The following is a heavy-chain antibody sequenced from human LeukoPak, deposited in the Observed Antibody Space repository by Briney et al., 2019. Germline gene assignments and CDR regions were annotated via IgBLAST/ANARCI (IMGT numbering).Heavy chain of an antibody. D-gene: IGHD6-19*01. CDR1: GGSISSYY. V-gene: IGHV4-59*08. J-gene: IGHJ4*02. Sequence: SETLSLTCTVSGGSISSYYWSWIRQPPGKGLEWIGYIYYSGSTNYNPSLKSRVTISVDTSKNQFSLKLSSVTAADTAVYYCGRIAVAGISSDYWGKEPLVTVS. CDR3: GRIAVAGISSDY. CDR2: IYYSGST.